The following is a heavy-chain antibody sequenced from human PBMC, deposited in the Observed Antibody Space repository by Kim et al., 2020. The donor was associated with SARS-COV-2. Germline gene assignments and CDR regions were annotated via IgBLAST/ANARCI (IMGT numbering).Heavy chain of an antibody. D-gene: IGHD6-19*01. Sequence: NPSLKSRVTISVDTSKNQFSLKLGSVTAADTAVYYCARGIAVAGTGWFDPWGQGTLVTVSS. J-gene: IGHJ5*02. CDR3: ARGIAVAGTGWFDP. V-gene: IGHV4-34*01.